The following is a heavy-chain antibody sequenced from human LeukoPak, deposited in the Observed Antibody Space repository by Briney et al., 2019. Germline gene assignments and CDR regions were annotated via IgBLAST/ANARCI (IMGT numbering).Heavy chain of an antibody. CDR1: GFTFSSYN. V-gene: IGHV3-21*01. J-gene: IGHJ4*02. D-gene: IGHD4-17*01. Sequence: GGSLRLSCTASGFTFSSYNMNWVRQAPGKGLEWVSSIGSSSCDIYYAESVKGRFTIFRDSAKNSVYLQMNSLRADDTAVYYCARWATMTSILDYWGQGTLVTVSS. CDR3: ARWATMTSILDY. CDR2: IGSSSCDI.